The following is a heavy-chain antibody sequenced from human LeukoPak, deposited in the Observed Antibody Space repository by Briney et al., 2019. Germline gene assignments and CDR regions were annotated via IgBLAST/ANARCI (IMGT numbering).Heavy chain of an antibody. J-gene: IGHJ4*02. CDR1: GFTVSSNY. V-gene: IGHV3-53*01. CDR3: ARGQAPYCSGGSCYSSY. CDR2: IYSGGST. D-gene: IGHD2-15*01. Sequence: GGSLRLSCAASGFTVSSNYMSWVRQAPGKGLEWVSVIYSGGSTYYADSVKGRFTISRDNSKNTLYLQMNSLRAEDTAVYYCARGQAPYCSGGSCYSSYWGQGTLVTVSS.